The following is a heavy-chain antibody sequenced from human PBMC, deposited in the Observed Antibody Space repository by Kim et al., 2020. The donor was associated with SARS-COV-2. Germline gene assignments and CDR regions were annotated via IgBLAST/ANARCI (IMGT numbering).Heavy chain of an antibody. D-gene: IGHD4-4*01. Sequence: TNYNPSLKSRVTISVDTSKNQFSLKLSSVTAADTAVYYCARRGYSYAFDIWGQGTMVTVSS. CDR3: ARRGYSYAFDI. V-gene: IGHV4-61*07. CDR2: T. J-gene: IGHJ3*02.